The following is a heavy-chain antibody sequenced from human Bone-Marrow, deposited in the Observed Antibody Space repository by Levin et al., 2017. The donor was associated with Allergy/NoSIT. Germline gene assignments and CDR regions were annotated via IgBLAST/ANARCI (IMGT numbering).Heavy chain of an antibody. Sequence: SGGSLRLSCAGSGFTFNSYAMTWVRQAPGKGLEWVSGISPSGDTTDYADSVKGRFTISRDTSKNTLYLQMNLLRAEDTAVYYCVSAPRRVAPSTAGHRGLGTLVTVSS. CDR3: VSAPRRVAPSTAGH. V-gene: IGHV3-23*01. CDR1: GFTFNSYA. D-gene: IGHD3-3*01. CDR2: ISPSGDTT. J-gene: IGHJ4*02.